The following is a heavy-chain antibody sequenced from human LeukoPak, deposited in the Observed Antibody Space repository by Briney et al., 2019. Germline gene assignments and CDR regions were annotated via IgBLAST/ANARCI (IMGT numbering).Heavy chain of an antibody. CDR2: ISGSGGST. V-gene: IGHV3-23*01. D-gene: IGHD3-9*01. J-gene: IGHJ6*02. CDR1: GFTFSSYA. CDR3: AKEARDILAFYYYYGMDV. Sequence: GGSLRLSCAASGFTFSSYAMSWVRQAPGKGLEWVSAISGSGGSTYYADSVKDRFTISRDNSKNTLYLQMNSLRAEDTAVYYCAKEARDILAFYYYYGMDVWGQGTTVTVSS.